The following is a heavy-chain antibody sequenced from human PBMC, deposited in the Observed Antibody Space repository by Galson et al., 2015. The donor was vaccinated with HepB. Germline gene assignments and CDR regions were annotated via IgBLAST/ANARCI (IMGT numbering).Heavy chain of an antibody. CDR2: ISYDGSNK. V-gene: IGHV3-30-3*01. J-gene: IGHJ6*02. D-gene: IGHD3-3*01. CDR1: GFTFSSYA. Sequence: SLRLSCAAYGFTFSSYAMHWVRQAPGKGLEWVAVISYDGSNKYYADSVKGRFTISRDNSKNTLYLQMISLRAEDTAVYYCARDQSRGEWLHYYGMDVWGQGTTVTVSS. CDR3: ARDQSRGEWLHYYGMDV.